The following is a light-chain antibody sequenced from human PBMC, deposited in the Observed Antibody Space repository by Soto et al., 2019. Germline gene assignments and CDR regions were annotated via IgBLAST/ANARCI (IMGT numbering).Light chain of an antibody. CDR2: GTS. CDR3: QQYGSSPPIT. Sequence: EIVLTQSPGTLSLSPGERATLSCRASQSVGGSYLAWYRQKPGQAPGLLISGTSSRATGIPDRFSGSGSGTDFTLTIYRREPEDFAVYYCQQYGSSPPITFGQGTRLEIK. CDR1: QSVGGSY. V-gene: IGKV3-20*01. J-gene: IGKJ5*01.